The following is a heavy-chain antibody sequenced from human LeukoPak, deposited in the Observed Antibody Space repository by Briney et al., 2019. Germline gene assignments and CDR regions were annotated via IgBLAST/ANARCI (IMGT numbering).Heavy chain of an antibody. CDR3: ARGGYSGTYYFDY. J-gene: IGHJ4*02. V-gene: IGHV3-33*01. D-gene: IGHD1-26*01. CDR1: GFTFSTYG. Sequence: GGSLRLSCAASGFTFSTYGMHWVRQAPCKGLEWVAVVWYDGTNIHYVDSVKGRFTISRDNSKSTLYLQMNSLTAEDTAVYYCARGGYSGTYYFDYWGQGTLVTVSS. CDR2: VWYDGTNI.